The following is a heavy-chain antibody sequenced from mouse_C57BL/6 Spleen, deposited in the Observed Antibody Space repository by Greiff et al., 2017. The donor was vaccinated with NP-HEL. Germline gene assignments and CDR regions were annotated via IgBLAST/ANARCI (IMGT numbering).Heavy chain of an antibody. J-gene: IGHJ2*01. CDR2: ISGGGGNT. CDR3: ARHWDFDY. CDR1: GFTFSIYT. V-gene: IGHV5-9*01. Sequence: EVHLVESGGGLVKPGGSLKLSCAASGFTFSIYTMSWVRQTPEKRLEWVATISGGGGNTYYPDSVKGRFTISRDNAKNTLYLQMSSLRSEDTALYYCARHWDFDYWGQGTTLTVSS. D-gene: IGHD4-1*01.